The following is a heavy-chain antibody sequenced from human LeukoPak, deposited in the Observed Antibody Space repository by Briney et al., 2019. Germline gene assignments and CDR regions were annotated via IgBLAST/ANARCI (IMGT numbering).Heavy chain of an antibody. V-gene: IGHV3-30-3*01. Sequence: PGGSLRLSCAASGFTFSSYAMHWVRQAPGKGLERVAVISYDGSNKYYADSVKGRFTISRDNAKNTLSLQMNRLRADDTAVYYCARGYSGTYRIDYWGQGTLVTVSS. CDR2: ISYDGSNK. D-gene: IGHD1-26*01. J-gene: IGHJ4*02. CDR3: ARGYSGTYRIDY. CDR1: GFTFSSYA.